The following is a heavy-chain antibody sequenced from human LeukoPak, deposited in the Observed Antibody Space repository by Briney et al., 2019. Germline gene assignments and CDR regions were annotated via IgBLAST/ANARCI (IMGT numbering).Heavy chain of an antibody. Sequence: GGSLRLSCAAPGFTFSSYAMSWVRQAPGKGLEWVSAISGSGGSTYYADSLKGRFTISRDNSKNTLYLQMNSLRAEDTAVYYCAKNRITMIVVTEFDIWGQGTMVTASS. V-gene: IGHV3-23*01. J-gene: IGHJ3*02. CDR1: GFTFSSYA. D-gene: IGHD3-22*01. CDR2: ISGSGGST. CDR3: AKNRITMIVVTEFDI.